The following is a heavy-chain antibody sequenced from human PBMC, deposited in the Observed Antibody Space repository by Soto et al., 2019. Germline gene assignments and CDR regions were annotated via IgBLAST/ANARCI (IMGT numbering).Heavy chain of an antibody. CDR2: IYYSGST. D-gene: IGHD3-22*01. J-gene: IGHJ4*02. CDR3: ARGYDSSGYYYSYDY. V-gene: IGHV4-31*03. CDR1: GGSISSGGYY. Sequence: QVQLQESGPGLVKPSQTLSLTCTVSGGSISSGGYYWSWIRQHPGKGLEWIGYIYYSGSTYYNPSLKSRVTISVDTSKNQFSLKLSSVTAADMAVYYCARGYDSSGYYYSYDYWGQGTLVTVSS.